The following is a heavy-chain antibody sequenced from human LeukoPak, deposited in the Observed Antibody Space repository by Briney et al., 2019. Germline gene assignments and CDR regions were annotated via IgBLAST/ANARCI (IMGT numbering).Heavy chain of an antibody. CDR3: ARETIFGVVVLNYFDY. CDR1: GFTFSDYA. J-gene: IGHJ4*02. Sequence: GRSLRLSCATSGFTFSDYAMHWVRQAPGKGLEWVAVISHDGSIKFSADSVKGRFTISRDNSKNSLYLQMNSLRAEDTAVYYCARETIFGVVVLNYFDYWGQGTLVTVSS. V-gene: IGHV3-30-3*01. CDR2: ISHDGSIK. D-gene: IGHD3-3*01.